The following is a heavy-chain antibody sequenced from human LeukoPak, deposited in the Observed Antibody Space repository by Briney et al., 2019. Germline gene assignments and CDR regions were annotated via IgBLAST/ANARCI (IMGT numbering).Heavy chain of an antibody. Sequence: ASMKVSCKASGYIFTGYFIHWVRQAPGQGLEWIGRINPYSGVTNYAQKFQGRVTMTRDTSINTAYMELSRLRSDDTAVYYCARGWSGSYYSHYYYYMDVWGKGTTVTVSS. V-gene: IGHV1-2*06. D-gene: IGHD1-26*01. CDR1: GYIFTGYF. CDR2: INPYSGVT. CDR3: ARGWSGSYYSHYYYYMDV. J-gene: IGHJ6*03.